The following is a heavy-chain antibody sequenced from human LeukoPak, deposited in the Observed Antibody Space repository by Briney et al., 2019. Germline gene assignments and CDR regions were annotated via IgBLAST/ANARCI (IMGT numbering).Heavy chain of an antibody. D-gene: IGHD6-13*01. CDR2: SIPIFGTA. J-gene: IGHJ6*04. CDR3: ARVVVAAAALEVGMDV. V-gene: IGHV1-69*06. Sequence: SVKVSCKASGGTFSSYAISWVRQAPGQGLEWMGGSIPIFGTANYAQKVQGRVTITADKSTSTAYMELSSLRSEDTAVYYCARVVVAAAALEVGMDVWGKGTTVTVSS. CDR1: GGTFSSYA.